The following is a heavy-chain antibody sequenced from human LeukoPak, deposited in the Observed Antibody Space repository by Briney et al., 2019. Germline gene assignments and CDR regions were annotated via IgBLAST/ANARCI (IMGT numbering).Heavy chain of an antibody. CDR1: GYTFTSYD. J-gene: IGHJ4*01. CDR2: MNPNSGNT. Sequence: ASVKVSCKASGYTFTSYDINWVRQATGQGLEWMGWMNPNSGNTGYAQKFQGRVTMTRDTSISTAYMELSRLRSDDTAVYYCARVYSGSYGGLIDYWGQGTLVTVSS. V-gene: IGHV1-8*01. D-gene: IGHD1-26*01. CDR3: ARVYSGSYGGLIDY.